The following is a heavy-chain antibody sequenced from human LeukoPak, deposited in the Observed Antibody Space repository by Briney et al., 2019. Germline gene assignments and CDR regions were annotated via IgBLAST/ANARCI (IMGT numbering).Heavy chain of an antibody. V-gene: IGHV3-23*01. D-gene: IGHD2-2*02. CDR1: GFTFSSYA. CDR2: ISGSGGST. CDR3: AKDRGCSSTSCYIEGLFDY. J-gene: IGHJ4*02. Sequence: GGSLRLSCAASGFTFSSYAMHWVRQAPGKGLEWVSAISGSGGSTYYADSVKGRFTISRDNSKNTLYLQMNSLRAEDTAVYYCAKDRGCSSTSCYIEGLFDYWGQGALVTVSS.